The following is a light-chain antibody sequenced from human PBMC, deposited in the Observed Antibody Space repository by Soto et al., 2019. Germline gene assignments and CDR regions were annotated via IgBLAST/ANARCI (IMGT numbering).Light chain of an antibody. Sequence: QSVPTQPPSASGSPGQSATISCTGTSSDVGGYNYVSWYQQYPGKAPNLMIYEVSKRPSGVPGRFSGSKSGNTASLTVSGLQAEDEADYYCSSYAGSSTWVFGGGTKLTVL. V-gene: IGLV2-8*01. CDR2: EVS. CDR1: SSDVGGYNY. CDR3: SSYAGSSTWV. J-gene: IGLJ2*01.